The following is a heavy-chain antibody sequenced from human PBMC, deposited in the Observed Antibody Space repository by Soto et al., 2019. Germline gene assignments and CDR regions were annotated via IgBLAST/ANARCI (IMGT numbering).Heavy chain of an antibody. J-gene: IGHJ4*02. Sequence: PSETLSLTCTVSGGSISSYYWSWIRQPPGKGLEWIGYIYYSGSTNYNPSHKSRVTITVDRSKNQFSQKLSSVTAADTAVYYCARRYGGNFDYWGQGTLVTVSS. V-gene: IGHV4-59*01. CDR2: IYYSGST. CDR1: GGSISSYY. D-gene: IGHD1-26*01. CDR3: ARRYGGNFDY.